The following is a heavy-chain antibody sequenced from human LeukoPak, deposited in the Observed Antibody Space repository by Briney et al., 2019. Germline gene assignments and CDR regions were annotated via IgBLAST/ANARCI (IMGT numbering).Heavy chain of an antibody. J-gene: IGHJ4*02. CDR1: GDSVSSNSAA. V-gene: IGHV6-1*01. CDR2: TYYRSKWYN. CDR3: ASDPDALWFGGNFDY. Sequence: SQTLPLTCAISGDSVSSNSAAWNWIRQSPSRGLEWLGRTYYRSKWYNDYAVSVKSRITINPDTSKNQFSLQLNSVTPEDTAVYYCASDPDALWFGGNFDYWGQGTLVTVSS. D-gene: IGHD3-10*01.